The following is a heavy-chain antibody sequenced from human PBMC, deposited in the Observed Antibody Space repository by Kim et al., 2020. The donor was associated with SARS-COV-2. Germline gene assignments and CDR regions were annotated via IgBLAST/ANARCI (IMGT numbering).Heavy chain of an antibody. J-gene: IGHJ3*02. V-gene: IGHV3-9*01. CDR2: ISWNSGSI. CDR1: GFTFDDYA. CDR3: AKDSRNAFDI. Sequence: GGSLRLSCAASGFTFDDYAMHWVRQAPGKGLEWVSGISWNSGSIGYADSVKGRFTISRDNAKNSLYLQMNSLRAEDTALYYCAKDSRNAFDIWGQGTMVTVSS.